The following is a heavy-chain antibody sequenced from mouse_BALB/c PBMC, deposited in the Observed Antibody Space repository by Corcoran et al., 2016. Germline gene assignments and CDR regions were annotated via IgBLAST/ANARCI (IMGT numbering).Heavy chain of an antibody. CDR2: INPRSGGT. Sequence: EVLLQQSGPELVKPGASVKIPCKAAGYTLTDYNMEWVKQSHGKSLEWIGDINPRSGGTIYNQTFKGKATLTVDKSSSTAYKELRSLTSEDTAVYYCARYGNPHWYFDVWGAGTTVTVSS. CDR1: GYTLTDYN. J-gene: IGHJ1*01. CDR3: ARYGNPHWYFDV. V-gene: IGHV1-18*01. D-gene: IGHD2-1*01.